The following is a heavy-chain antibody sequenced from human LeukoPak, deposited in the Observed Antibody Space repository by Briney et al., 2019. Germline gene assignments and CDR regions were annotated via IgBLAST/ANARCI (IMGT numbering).Heavy chain of an antibody. CDR3: ARESETYYDFWSGYPIFDY. Sequence: GGSLRLSCAASGFTFNSYSMNWVRQAPGKGLEWVSSISSSTSYIYYADSVKGRFTISRDNAKNSLYLQMNGLRAEDTAVYYCARESETYYDFWSGYPIFDYWGQGTLVTVSS. D-gene: IGHD3-3*01. J-gene: IGHJ4*02. CDR1: GFTFNSYS. V-gene: IGHV3-21*01. CDR2: ISSSTSYI.